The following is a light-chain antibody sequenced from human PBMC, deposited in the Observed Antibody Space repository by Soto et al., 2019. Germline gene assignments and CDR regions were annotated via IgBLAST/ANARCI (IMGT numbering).Light chain of an antibody. J-gene: IGLJ1*01. V-gene: IGLV1-47*01. CDR2: GND. Sequence: QSVLTQPPSVSGTPGQRVTISCTGSISNIGHNYVYCFQQLPATAPNVLSIGNDHRPSGVANRFSGSKSGTSASLAITGLRSDDEAEYYCGAWHDSVRSYVFGTGTKLTVL. CDR1: ISNIGHNY. CDR3: GAWHDSVRSYV.